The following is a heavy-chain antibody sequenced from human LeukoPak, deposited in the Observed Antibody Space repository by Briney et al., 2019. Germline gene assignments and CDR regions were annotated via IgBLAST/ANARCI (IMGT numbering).Heavy chain of an antibody. V-gene: IGHV3-23*01. D-gene: IGHD3-3*01. Sequence: PGGSLRLSCAASGFTFSSYAMSWVRQAPGKGLEWVSAISGSGGSTYYADSVKGRFTISRDNAKNSLYLQMNSLRAEDTAVYYCARVASDFWSGYYMGWYFDLWGRGTLVTVSS. CDR2: ISGSGGST. CDR3: ARVASDFWSGYYMGWYFDL. CDR1: GFTFSSYA. J-gene: IGHJ2*01.